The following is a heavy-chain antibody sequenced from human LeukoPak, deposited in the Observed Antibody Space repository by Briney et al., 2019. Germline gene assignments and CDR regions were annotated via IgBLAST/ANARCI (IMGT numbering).Heavy chain of an antibody. V-gene: IGHV3-30*04. Sequence: PGTSLRLSCAASGFNFQIYAMHWVRQAPGKGLEWVAIISYGGDNKYYADSVKGRFTISRDNSKSMLYLQVNGLRPEDTAVYYCSRDGPRDYDILTALDYWGQGTVVSVSS. CDR2: ISYGGDNK. CDR1: GFNFQIYA. CDR3: SRDGPRDYDILTALDY. D-gene: IGHD3-9*01. J-gene: IGHJ4*02.